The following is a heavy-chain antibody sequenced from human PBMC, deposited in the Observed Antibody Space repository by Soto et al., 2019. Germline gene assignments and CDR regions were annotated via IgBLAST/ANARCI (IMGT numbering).Heavy chain of an antibody. Sequence: EVQLLESGGGLVQPGGSLRLSCAASGFTFSSYAMSWVRQAPGKGLEWVSAISGSGGSTYYADSVKGRFTISRDNSKNTLYLQMNSLRAEDTAVYYCARDGDRGYQLLAYYYYGMDVWGQGTTVTVSS. CDR3: ARDGDRGYQLLAYYYYGMDV. V-gene: IGHV3-23*01. CDR2: ISGSGGST. J-gene: IGHJ6*02. CDR1: GFTFSSYA. D-gene: IGHD2-2*01.